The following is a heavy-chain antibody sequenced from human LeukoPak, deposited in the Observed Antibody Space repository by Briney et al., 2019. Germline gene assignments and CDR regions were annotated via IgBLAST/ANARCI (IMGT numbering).Heavy chain of an antibody. D-gene: IGHD3-22*01. J-gene: IGHJ3*02. V-gene: IGHV4-61*02. CDR1: GNSISSGDYY. Sequence: SETLSLTCTVSGNSISSGDYYWSWIRQPAGKGLEWIGRIYTSGSTNYNPSLKSRVTISVDTSKNQFSLKLSSVTAADTAVYYCARECYYDSSGYPGNDAFDIWGQGTMVTVSS. CDR3: ARECYYDSSGYPGNDAFDI. CDR2: IYTSGST.